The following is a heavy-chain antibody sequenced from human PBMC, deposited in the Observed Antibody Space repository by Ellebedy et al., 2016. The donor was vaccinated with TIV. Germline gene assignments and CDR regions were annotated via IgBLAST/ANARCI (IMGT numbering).Heavy chain of an antibody. CDR2: ISAYNGNT. D-gene: IGHD3-10*01. Sequence: ASVKVSCKASGYTFTSYVISWVRQAPGQGLEWMGWISAYNGNTNYAQKLQGRVTMTTDTSTSTAYMELRSLRSDDTAVYYCARQESGYRSGSGYYYGMDVWGQGTTVTVSS. CDR1: GYTFTSYV. CDR3: ARQESGYRSGSGYYYGMDV. J-gene: IGHJ6*02. V-gene: IGHV1-18*01.